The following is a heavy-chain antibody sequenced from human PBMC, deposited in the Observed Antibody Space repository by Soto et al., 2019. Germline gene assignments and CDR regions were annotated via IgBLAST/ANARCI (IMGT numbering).Heavy chain of an antibody. Sequence: ASVKVSCKASGYTFTGYYMHWVRQAPGQGLEWMGWINPNSGGTNYAQKFQGWVTMTRDTSISTAYMELSRLRSDDTAVYYCARDLKKQWLMTYYYYGMDVWGQGTTVTVSS. CDR3: ARDLKKQWLMTYYYYGMDV. D-gene: IGHD6-19*01. CDR1: GYTFTGYY. V-gene: IGHV1-2*04. CDR2: INPNSGGT. J-gene: IGHJ6*02.